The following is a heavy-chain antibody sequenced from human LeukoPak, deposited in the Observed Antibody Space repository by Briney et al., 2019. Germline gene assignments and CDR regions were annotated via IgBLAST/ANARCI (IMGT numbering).Heavy chain of an antibody. CDR3: ARGRRVRGVID. J-gene: IGHJ4*02. CDR2: INHSGST. Sequence: SETLSLTCTVSGYSISSGYYWGWIRQPPGKGLEWIGEINHSGSTNYNPSLKSRVTISVDTSKNQFSLKLSSVTAADTAVYYCARGRRVRGVIDWGQGTLVTVSS. D-gene: IGHD3-10*01. V-gene: IGHV4-38-2*02. CDR1: GYSISSGYY.